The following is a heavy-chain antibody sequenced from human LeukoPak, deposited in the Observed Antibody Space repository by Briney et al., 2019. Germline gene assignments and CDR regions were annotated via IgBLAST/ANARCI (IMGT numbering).Heavy chain of an antibody. CDR1: GFTFSSYE. CDR2: LSHSGTTV. Sequence: GGSLRLSCAASGFTFSSYEMTWVRQAPGKGLEWVSSLSHSGTTVYSADSLKGRFTSSRDNAKNSLFLQMSSLSAEDTAVYYCARVRQYNYVHYFDYWGQGTLVTVSS. D-gene: IGHD5-24*01. CDR3: ARVRQYNYVHYFDY. J-gene: IGHJ4*02. V-gene: IGHV3-48*03.